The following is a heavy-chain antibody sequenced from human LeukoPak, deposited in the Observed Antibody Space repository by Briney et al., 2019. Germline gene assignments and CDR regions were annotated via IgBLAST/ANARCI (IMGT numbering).Heavy chain of an antibody. D-gene: IGHD6-13*01. CDR2: ISYDGNTI. V-gene: IGHV3-30-3*02. J-gene: IGHJ4*02. CDR1: EFTFSNYA. Sequence: GSLRLSCAASEFTFSNYAVHWVRQAPGKGLQWVAVISYDGNTIHYADSVKGRFTISRDTSKNTLYLQMNSLRAEDTAVYYCAKTRPLDSSSWSHGDYWGQGTLVTVSS. CDR3: AKTRPLDSSSWSHGDY.